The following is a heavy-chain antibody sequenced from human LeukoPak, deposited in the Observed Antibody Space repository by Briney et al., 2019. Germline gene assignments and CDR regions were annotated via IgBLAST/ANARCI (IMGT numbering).Heavy chain of an antibody. D-gene: IGHD3-3*02. CDR3: ARPLASGPDF. Sequence: GGSLRLSCAASGFTFNSYAMSWVRQAPGKGLDWVSSITSSDGSTYYADSVKGRFTISRDNSKNTLYLQMNGLRAEDTAVYYCARPLASGPDFWGQGTLVTVSS. CDR2: ITSSDGST. CDR1: GFTFNSYA. V-gene: IGHV3-23*01. J-gene: IGHJ4*02.